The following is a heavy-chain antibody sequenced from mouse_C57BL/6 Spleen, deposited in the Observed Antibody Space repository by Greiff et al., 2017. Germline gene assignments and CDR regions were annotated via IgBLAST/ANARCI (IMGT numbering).Heavy chain of an antibody. CDR1: GYAFSSSW. V-gene: IGHV1-82*01. J-gene: IGHJ4*01. CDR3: ANNLPHYDAMDY. CDR2: IYPGDGDT. Sequence: VQGVESGPELVKPGASVKISCKASGYAFSSSWMNWVKQRPGKGLEWIGRIYPGDGDTNYNGKFKGKATLTADKSSSTAYMQLSSLTSEDSAVYFCANNLPHYDAMDYWGQGTSVTVSS. D-gene: IGHD5-1*01.